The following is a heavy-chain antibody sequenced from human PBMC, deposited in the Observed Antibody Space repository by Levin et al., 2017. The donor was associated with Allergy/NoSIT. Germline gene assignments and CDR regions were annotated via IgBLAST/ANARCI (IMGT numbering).Heavy chain of an antibody. CDR3: AREPQLLWFGEVIHDAFDI. V-gene: IGHV3-74*01. D-gene: IGHD3-10*01. CDR2: INSDGSST. CDR1: GFTFSSYW. J-gene: IGHJ3*02. Sequence: GESLKISCAASGFTFSSYWMHWVRQAPGKGLVWVSRINSDGSSTSYADSVKGRFTISRDNAKNTLYLQMNSLRAEDTAVYYCAREPQLLWFGEVIHDAFDIWGQGTMVTVSS.